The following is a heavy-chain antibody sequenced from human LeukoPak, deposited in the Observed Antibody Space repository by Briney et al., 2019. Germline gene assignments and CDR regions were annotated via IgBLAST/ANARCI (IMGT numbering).Heavy chain of an antibody. CDR1: GGTFSSYA. CDR3: AIAAYYDILTGYSKYNLFDP. V-gene: IGHV1-69*05. Sequence: SVKVSCKASGGTFSSYAISWVRQAPGQGLEWMGGIIPIFGTANYAQKFQGRVTITTDESTSTAYMELSSLRSEDTAVYYCAIAAYYDILTGYSKYNLFDPWGQGTLVSVSS. CDR2: IIPIFGTA. J-gene: IGHJ5*02. D-gene: IGHD3-9*01.